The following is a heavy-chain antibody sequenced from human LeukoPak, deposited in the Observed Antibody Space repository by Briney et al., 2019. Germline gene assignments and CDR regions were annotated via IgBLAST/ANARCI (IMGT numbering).Heavy chain of an antibody. CDR2: ISSSGSII. V-gene: IGHV3-11*04. D-gene: IGHD4-23*01. J-gene: IGHJ4*01. Sequence: GGSLRLSCAASGFTFSDYYMSWIRQAPGKGLEWVSYISSSGSIIYYADSVEGRFTISRDNAKNSLYLQMNSLRDEDTAVYYCARKVGGNSAYYFDYWGHGTLVTVSS. CDR1: GFTFSDYY. CDR3: ARKVGGNSAYYFDY.